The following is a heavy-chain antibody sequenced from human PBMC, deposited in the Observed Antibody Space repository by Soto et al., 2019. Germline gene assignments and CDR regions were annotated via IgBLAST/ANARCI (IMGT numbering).Heavy chain of an antibody. Sequence: SETLSLTCAVYGGSFSGYYWSWIRQPPGKGLEWIGEINHSGSTNYNPSLKSRVTISVDTSKNQFSLKLSSVTAADTAVYYCARAHRTGIAVAGSYYFDYWGQGTLVTVSS. J-gene: IGHJ4*02. CDR3: ARAHRTGIAVAGSYYFDY. V-gene: IGHV4-34*01. CDR1: GGSFSGYY. CDR2: INHSGST. D-gene: IGHD6-19*01.